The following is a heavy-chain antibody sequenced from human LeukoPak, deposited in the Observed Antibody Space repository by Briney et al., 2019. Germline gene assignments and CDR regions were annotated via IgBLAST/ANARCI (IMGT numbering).Heavy chain of an antibody. J-gene: IGHJ4*02. CDR2: IYTSGST. CDR1: GGSISSYY. D-gene: IGHD5-24*01. Sequence: PSETLSLTCTVSGGSISSYYWSWIRQPAGKGLEWIGRIYTSGSTNYNPSLKSRVTMSVDTSKNQFSLKLSSVTAADTAVYYCARGPTRRDGFIVTYWGQGTLVTVSS. V-gene: IGHV4-4*07. CDR3: ARGPTRRDGFIVTY.